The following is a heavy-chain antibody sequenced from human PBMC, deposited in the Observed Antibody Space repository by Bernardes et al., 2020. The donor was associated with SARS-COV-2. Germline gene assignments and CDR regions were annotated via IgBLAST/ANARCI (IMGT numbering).Heavy chain of an antibody. CDR2: IYSGGHA. CDR3: ARGGYTSGYAADYFDH. CDR1: GFSVRTTY. D-gene: IGHD5-18*01. J-gene: IGHJ4*02. V-gene: IGHV3-66*02. Sequence: GGSLRLSCAASGFSVRTTYMTWVRQAPGTGLEWVSVIYSGGHAFYADSVKGRFTISRDNSKNTLYLQMNRLRAEDTAMYYCARGGYTSGYAADYFDHWGQGNLVNVSS.